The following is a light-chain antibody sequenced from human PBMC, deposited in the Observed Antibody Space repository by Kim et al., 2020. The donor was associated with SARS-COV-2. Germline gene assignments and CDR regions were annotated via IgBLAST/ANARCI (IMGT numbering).Light chain of an antibody. CDR3: LQQLTYPRT. J-gene: IGKJ1*01. Sequence: DIQMTQSPSSLSASVGDRVTITCRASQDISTYLAWYQQKPGTVPKRLVYAASSLQRGVPSRFSGSGSGTDFTLTISGLQSEDFATYYCLQQLTYPRTFGQGTKVDIK. CDR2: AAS. V-gene: IGKV1-17*01. CDR1: QDISTY.